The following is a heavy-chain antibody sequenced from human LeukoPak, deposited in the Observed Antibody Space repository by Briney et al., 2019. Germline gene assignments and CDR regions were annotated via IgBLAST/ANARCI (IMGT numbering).Heavy chain of an antibody. J-gene: IGHJ6*03. Sequence: PSETLSLTCTVSGGSISSYCWSWIRQPAGKGLEWIGRIYTSGSTNYNPSLKSRVTMSVDTSKNQFSLKLSSVTAADTAVYYCARDGTGIAAAGTNYYYYMDVWGKGTTVTVS. V-gene: IGHV4-4*07. CDR3: ARDGTGIAAAGTNYYYYMDV. D-gene: IGHD6-13*01. CDR1: GGSISSYC. CDR2: IYTSGST.